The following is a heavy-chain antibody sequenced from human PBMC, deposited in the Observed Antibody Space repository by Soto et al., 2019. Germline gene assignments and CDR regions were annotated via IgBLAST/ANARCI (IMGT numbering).Heavy chain of an antibody. CDR2: IYHSGST. J-gene: IGHJ4*02. CDR1: GGSISSGGYS. CDR3: ASRVTPMYYFDY. Sequence: QLQLQESGSGLVKPSQTLSLTCAVSGGSISSGGYSWSWIRQPPGKGLEWIGYIYHSGSTYYNPSLKSRVAISVDRSKNQFSLKLSSVTAADTAVYYCASRVTPMYYFDYWGQGTLVTVSS. D-gene: IGHD3-10*02. V-gene: IGHV4-30-2*01.